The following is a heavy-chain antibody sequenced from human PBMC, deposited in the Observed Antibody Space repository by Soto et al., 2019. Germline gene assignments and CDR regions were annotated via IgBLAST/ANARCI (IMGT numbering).Heavy chain of an antibody. CDR1: GYTLTGYG. Sequence: ASVKVSCKPSGYTLTGYGISWVRQAPGQGLEWMGWISAYNGNTNYAQKLQGRVTMTTDTSTSTAYMELRSLRSDDTAVYYCARARSGWWFDWFVPWGQGTLVTVSS. CDR2: ISAYNGNT. J-gene: IGHJ5*02. D-gene: IGHD2-15*01. V-gene: IGHV1-18*01. CDR3: ARARSGWWFDWFVP.